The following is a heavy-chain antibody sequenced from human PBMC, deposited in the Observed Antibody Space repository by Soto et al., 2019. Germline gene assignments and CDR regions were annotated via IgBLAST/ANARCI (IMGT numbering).Heavy chain of an antibody. CDR2: ILHTGGT. J-gene: IGHJ4*02. CDR3: ARLQFGEGFDY. Sequence: LSLTCAVSGGSISGGGFSWSWIRQLPGKGLEWIGYILHTGGTQYNPSLKSRVSMSVDKSKNQFSLHLTSVTAADTAVYYCARLQFGEGFDYWGQGALVTVSS. V-gene: IGHV4-30-2*01. D-gene: IGHD3-10*01. CDR1: GGSISGGGFS.